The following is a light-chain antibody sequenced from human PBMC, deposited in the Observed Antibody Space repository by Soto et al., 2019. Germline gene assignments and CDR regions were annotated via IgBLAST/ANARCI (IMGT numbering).Light chain of an antibody. CDR1: QGIRID. J-gene: IGKJ1*01. Sequence: DIQITQSPSSLSASVGDRVTITCRASQGIRIDLGWFQQRPGKAPKRLIYGASSLQSGVPSRFSGSGYGTEFTLTISNLQPEDFATYYCLQHNSFPRTFGQGTKVDIK. CDR2: GAS. CDR3: LQHNSFPRT. V-gene: IGKV1-17*02.